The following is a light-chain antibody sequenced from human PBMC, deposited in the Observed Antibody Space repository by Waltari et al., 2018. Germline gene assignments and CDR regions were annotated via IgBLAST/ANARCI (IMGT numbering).Light chain of an antibody. Sequence: QSALSQPASVSGSPGQSITISCTGASSDVGGHDDVSWYQQHPGKAPKLIIRDVNNRPSGVSNRFSGSKSGNTASLTISGLQAEDEADYYCSSYSTSSSLILFGEGTKVTVL. CDR2: DVN. V-gene: IGLV2-14*03. J-gene: IGLJ2*01. CDR1: SSDVGGHDD. CDR3: SSYSTSSSLIL.